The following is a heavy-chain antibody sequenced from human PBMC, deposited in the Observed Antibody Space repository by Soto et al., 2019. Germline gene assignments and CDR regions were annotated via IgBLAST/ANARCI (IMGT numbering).Heavy chain of an antibody. D-gene: IGHD3-3*01. J-gene: IGHJ6*02. CDR2: FDPEDGET. V-gene: IGHV1-24*01. CDR1: GYTLTELS. Sequence: ASVKVSCKVSGYTLTELSMHWVRQAPGKGLEWMGGFDPEDGETIYAQKFQGRVTMTEDTSTDTAYMELSSLRSEDTAVYYCATGKPPIPYTYYDFWSGTPDYYYGMDVWGQGTTVTVSS. CDR3: ATGKPPIPYTYYDFWSGTPDYYYGMDV.